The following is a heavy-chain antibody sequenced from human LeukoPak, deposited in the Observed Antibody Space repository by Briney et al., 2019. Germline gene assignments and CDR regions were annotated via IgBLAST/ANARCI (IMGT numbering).Heavy chain of an antibody. J-gene: IGHJ4*02. V-gene: IGHV3-30*04. CDR3: ASEIIFGSFDY. CDR2: ISYDGSNK. D-gene: IGHD3-3*01. CDR1: GFTFSSYA. Sequence: QTGGSLRLSCAGSGFTFSSYAMHWVRQAPGKGLVWVAVISYDGSNKYYADSVKGRFTISRDNSKNTLYLQMNSLRAEDTAVYYCASEIIFGSFDYWGQGTLVTVSS.